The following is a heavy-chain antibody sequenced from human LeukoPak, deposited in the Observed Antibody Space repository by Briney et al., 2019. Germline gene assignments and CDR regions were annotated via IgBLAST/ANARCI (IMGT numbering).Heavy chain of an antibody. CDR3: ARGAWIQLWSFDY. CDR1: DGSISSGSYY. J-gene: IGHJ4*02. V-gene: IGHV4-61*02. Sequence: SETLSLTCTVSDGSISSGSYYWSWIRQPAGKGLEWIGRIYTSGSTNYNPSLKSRVTISVDTSKNQFSLKLSSVTAADTAVYYCARGAWIQLWSFDYWGQGTLVTVSS. CDR2: IYTSGST. D-gene: IGHD5-18*01.